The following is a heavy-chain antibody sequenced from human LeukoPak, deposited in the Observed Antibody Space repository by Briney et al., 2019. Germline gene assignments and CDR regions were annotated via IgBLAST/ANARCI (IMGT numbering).Heavy chain of an antibody. V-gene: IGHV4-39*01. J-gene: IGHJ5*02. CDR1: GGSISSSSYY. CDR3: ARHTFCGSSFCGWLDP. D-gene: IGHD2-21*01. CDR2: IYYSGST. Sequence: PSETLSLTCTASGGSISSSSYYWGWIRQPPGKGLEWIGSIYYSGSTYYNPSLKSRVTISVDTSKNQFSLNLSSVTAADTAVYYCARHTFCGSSFCGWLDPWGQGTLVTVSS.